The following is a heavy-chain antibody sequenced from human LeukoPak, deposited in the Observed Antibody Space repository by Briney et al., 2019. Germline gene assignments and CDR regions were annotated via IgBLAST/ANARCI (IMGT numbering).Heavy chain of an antibody. CDR2: INPNSGGT. J-gene: IGHJ4*02. D-gene: IGHD4-17*01. CDR1: GYTFTGYY. CDR3: ARVDYGDYGRNPSFD. V-gene: IGHV1-2*02. Sequence: ASVKVSCKASGYTFTGYYMHWVRQAPGQGLEWMGWINPNSGGTNFAQKLQGRVTITTDTSTSTAYMELRSLRSDDTAVYYCARVDYGDYGRNPSFDWGQGTLVTVSS.